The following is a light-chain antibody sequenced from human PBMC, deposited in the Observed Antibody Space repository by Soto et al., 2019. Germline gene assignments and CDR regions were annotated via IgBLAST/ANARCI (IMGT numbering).Light chain of an antibody. CDR1: QNVNYY. V-gene: IGKV3-15*01. CDR2: GAS. CDR3: QQYKTWYT. Sequence: EIVMTQSPATLSVSPGERATLSCRASQNVNYYLAWYQQKPGQAPRPLIYGASTRATGIPARFSGSGSVTEFTLSISNLQSEDFAVYYCQQYKTWYTFGQGTKLEI. J-gene: IGKJ2*01.